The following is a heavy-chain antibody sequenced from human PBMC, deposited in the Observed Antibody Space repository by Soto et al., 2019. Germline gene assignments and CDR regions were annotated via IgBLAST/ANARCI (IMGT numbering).Heavy chain of an antibody. V-gene: IGHV5-51*01. D-gene: IGHD7-27*01. J-gene: IGHJ6*02. Sequence: GESLKISCKGSGYSFTSYWIGWVRQMPGKGLEWMGIIYPGDSDTRYSPSFQGQVTISADKSISTAYLQWSSLKASDTAMYYCARTGGRLHYYYGMDVWGQGTTVTVSS. CDR3: ARTGGRLHYYYGMDV. CDR1: GYSFTSYW. CDR2: IYPGDSDT.